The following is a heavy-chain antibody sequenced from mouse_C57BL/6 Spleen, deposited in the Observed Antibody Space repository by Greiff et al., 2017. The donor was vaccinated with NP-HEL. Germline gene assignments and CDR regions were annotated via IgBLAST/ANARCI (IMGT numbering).Heavy chain of an antibody. CDR1: GYTFTSYW. CDR3: ARAGNQYYFDD. Sequence: QVQLQQPGAELVRPGSSVKLSCKASGYTFTSYWMHWVKQRPIQGLEWIGNIDPSDSETHYNQKFKDKATLTVDKSSSTAYMQLSSLTSEDSAVYYWARAGNQYYFDDWGQGTTLTVSS. CDR2: IDPSDSET. J-gene: IGHJ2*01. D-gene: IGHD2-1*01. V-gene: IGHV1-52*01.